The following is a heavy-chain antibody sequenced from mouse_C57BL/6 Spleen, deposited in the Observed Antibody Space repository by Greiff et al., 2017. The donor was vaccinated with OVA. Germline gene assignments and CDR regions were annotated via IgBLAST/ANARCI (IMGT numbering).Heavy chain of an antibody. V-gene: IGHV1-81*01. CDR2: IYPRSGNT. D-gene: IGHD3-3*01. CDR1: GYTFTSYG. J-gene: IGHJ2*01. Sequence: VQLQQSGAELARPGASVKLSCKASGYTFTSYGISWVKQRTGQGLEWIGEIYPRSGNTYYNEKFKGKATLTADKSSSTAYMELRSLTSEDSAVYFCARFGAGSYYFDYWGQGTTLTVSS. CDR3: ARFGAGSYYFDY.